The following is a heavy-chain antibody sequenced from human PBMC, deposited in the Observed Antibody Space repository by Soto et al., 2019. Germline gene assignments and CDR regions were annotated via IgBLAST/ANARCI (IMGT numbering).Heavy chain of an antibody. D-gene: IGHD2-21*02. V-gene: IGHV1-69*12. CDR3: ARGEEYCGGDCYSFFDY. J-gene: IGHJ4*02. CDR1: GGTFSSYA. CDR2: IIPIFGTA. Sequence: QVQLVQSGAEVKKPGSSVKVSCKASGGTFSSYAISWVRQAPGQGLEWMGGIIPIFGTANYAQKFQGRVTITEAESTSTASMELSSLRSEDTAVYYCARGEEYCGGDCYSFFDYWGQGTLVTVSS.